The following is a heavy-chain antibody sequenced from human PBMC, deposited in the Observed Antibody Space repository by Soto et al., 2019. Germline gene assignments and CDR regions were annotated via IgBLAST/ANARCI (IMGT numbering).Heavy chain of an antibody. Sequence: SVKASCKASGGTFSSYAISWVRQAPGQELERMGGIIPIFGTANYAQKFQGRVTITADKSTSTAYMELRSLRSEDTAVYYCARSAVPYCSGGICYCGGDCDPFDYWGQGSLVTVSA. CDR2: IIPIFGTA. CDR1: GGTFSSYA. CDR3: ARSAVPYCSGGICYCGGDCDPFDY. V-gene: IGHV1-69*06. J-gene: IGHJ4*02. D-gene: IGHD2-15*01.